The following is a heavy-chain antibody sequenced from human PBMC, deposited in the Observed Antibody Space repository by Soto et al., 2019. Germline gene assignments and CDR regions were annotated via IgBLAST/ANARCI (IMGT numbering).Heavy chain of an antibody. CDR1: GFTFSSYA. CDR3: AKNKYDDIVVAVSVYKKYYYGLDV. CDR2: FSGNGGNS. J-gene: IGHJ6*02. Sequence: PGGSLRLSCAASGFTFSSYAMTWVRQTPGKGLEWVSAFSGNGGNSYYADSVKGRFTISRDNSKNTLYLQMNSLRAEDTAVYYCAKNKYDDIVVAVSVYKKYYYGLDVWGQGTTVTVSS. V-gene: IGHV3-23*01. D-gene: IGHD2-15*01.